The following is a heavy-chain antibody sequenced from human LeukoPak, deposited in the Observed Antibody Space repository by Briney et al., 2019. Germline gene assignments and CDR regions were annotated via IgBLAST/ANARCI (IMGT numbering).Heavy chain of an antibody. CDR1: GFTFSGSA. D-gene: IGHD3-10*01. V-gene: IGHV3-73*01. CDR3: TRGITMVRGVILYGMDV. CDR2: IRSKANSYAT. Sequence: GGSLKLSCAASGFTFSGSAMHWVRQASGKGLEWVGRIRSKANSYATAYAASVKGRFTISRDDSKNTAYLHMNSLKTEDTAVYYCTRGITMVRGVILYGMDVWGQGTTVTVSS. J-gene: IGHJ6*02.